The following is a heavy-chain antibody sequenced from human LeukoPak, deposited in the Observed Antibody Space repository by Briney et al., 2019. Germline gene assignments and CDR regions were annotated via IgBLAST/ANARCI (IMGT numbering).Heavy chain of an antibody. CDR2: ISGSGGST. J-gene: IGHJ5*02. CDR3: AKVRAVAQRWNWFDP. D-gene: IGHD6-19*01. CDR1: GFTFSSYG. Sequence: GGSLRLSCAASGFTFSSYGMSWVRQAPGKGLEWVSAISGSGGSTYYADSVKGRFTISRDNSKNTLYLQMNSLRAEDTAVYYCAKVRAVAQRWNWFDPWGQGTLVTVSS. V-gene: IGHV3-23*01.